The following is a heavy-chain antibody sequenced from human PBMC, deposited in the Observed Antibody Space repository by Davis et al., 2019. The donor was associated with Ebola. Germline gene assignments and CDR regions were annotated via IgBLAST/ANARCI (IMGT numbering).Heavy chain of an antibody. Sequence: GESLKISCAASGFTFSSYWMSWVRQAPGKGLEWVANIKQDRSEKYYVDSVKGRFTISRDNAKNSLYLQMNSLRAEDTAVYYCARDDRGWPFYYYYYGMDVWGQGTTVTVSS. D-gene: IGHD6-19*01. CDR3: ARDDRGWPFYYYYYGMDV. J-gene: IGHJ6*02. CDR1: GFTFSSYW. CDR2: IKQDRSEK. V-gene: IGHV3-7*01.